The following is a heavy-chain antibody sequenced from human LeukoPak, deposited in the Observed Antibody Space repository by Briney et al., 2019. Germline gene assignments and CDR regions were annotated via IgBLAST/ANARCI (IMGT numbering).Heavy chain of an antibody. Sequence: ASVKVSCKASGYTFTGYYMHWVRQAPGQGLEWMGRINPNSGGTNYAQKFQGRVTMTRDTSISTAYMELSRLRSDDTAVYYCARGGGTVTMIVVVIPDWGQGTQVTVSS. CDR2: INPNSGGT. J-gene: IGHJ4*02. V-gene: IGHV1-2*06. CDR1: GYTFTGYY. D-gene: IGHD3-22*01. CDR3: ARGGGTVTMIVVVIPD.